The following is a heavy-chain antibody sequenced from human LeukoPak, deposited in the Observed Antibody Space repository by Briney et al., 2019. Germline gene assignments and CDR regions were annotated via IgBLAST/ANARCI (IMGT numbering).Heavy chain of an antibody. V-gene: IGHV3-53*01. CDR2: IYSDNT. CDR1: GFTVSSNS. D-gene: IGHD4/OR15-4a*01. Sequence: PGGSLRLSCTVSGFTVSSNSMSWVRQAPGKGLEWVSFIYSDNTHYSDSVKGRFTISRDNAKNSLYLQMNSLRAEDTAVYYCARGYGEVTFDYWGQGTLVTVSS. CDR3: ARGYGEVTFDY. J-gene: IGHJ4*02.